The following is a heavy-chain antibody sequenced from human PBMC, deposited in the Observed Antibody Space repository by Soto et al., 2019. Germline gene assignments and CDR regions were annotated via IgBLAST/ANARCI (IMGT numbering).Heavy chain of an antibody. CDR3: AHRRNYDGSWNEGVFDY. CDR1: GFSLTSRPVG. D-gene: IGHD3-16*01. CDR2: IYWDDDK. J-gene: IGHJ4*02. Sequence: QITLKESGPMLVKPTQTLTLTCTFSGFSLTSRPVGVGWVRQPPGKALEWIAFIYWDDDKRYSPSLRSTLTVTKDASKNQVVLTLTNMDPVDTATYYCAHRRNYDGSWNEGVFDYWGQGILVTVSS. V-gene: IGHV2-5*02.